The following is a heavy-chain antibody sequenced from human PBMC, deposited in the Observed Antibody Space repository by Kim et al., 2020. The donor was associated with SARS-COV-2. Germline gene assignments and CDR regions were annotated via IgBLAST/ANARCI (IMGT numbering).Heavy chain of an antibody. V-gene: IGHV3-23*01. J-gene: IGHJ4*02. D-gene: IGHD3-16*02. CDR1: GFTFSSYA. Sequence: GGSLRLSCAASGFTFSSYAMSWVRQAPGKGLEWVSAISGSGGSTYYADSVKGRFTISRDNSKNTLYLQMNSLRAEDTAVYYCAKFFSLRLGELSTSFDYWGQGTLVTVSS. CDR3: AKFFSLRLGELSTSFDY. CDR2: ISGSGGST.